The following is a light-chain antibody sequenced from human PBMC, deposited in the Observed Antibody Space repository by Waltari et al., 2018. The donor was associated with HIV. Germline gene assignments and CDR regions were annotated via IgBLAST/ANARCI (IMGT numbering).Light chain of an antibody. J-gene: IGLJ2*01. CDR1: NSNTGNNY. CDR2: DNN. CDR3: GTWDSSLSAGV. Sequence: QSVLTHPPSVSAAPGQKVPISCSGTNSNTGNNYVSWYQQLPGSAPKLLSYDNNKRPSGIPDRFSGSKSGTSATLGITGLQTGDEADYYCGTWDSSLSAGVFGGGTKVTVL. V-gene: IGLV1-51*01.